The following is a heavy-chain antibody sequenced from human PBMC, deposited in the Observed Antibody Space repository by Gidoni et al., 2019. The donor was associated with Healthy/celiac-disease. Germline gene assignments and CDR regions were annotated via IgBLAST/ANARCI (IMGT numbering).Heavy chain of an antibody. J-gene: IGHJ4*02. CDR2: IKSKTDGGTT. CDR3: TTEPSTVTTCCAY. CDR1: AFTFSNAW. V-gene: IGHV3-15*01. D-gene: IGHD4-17*01. Sequence: EVQLVESGGGLVKPGGSLRLSCAAPAFTFSNAWMSWVRHAPGKGLEWVGRIKSKTDGGTTDYAAPVKGRFTISRDDSKNTLYLQMNSLKTEDTAVYYCTTEPSTVTTCCAYWGQGTLVTVSS.